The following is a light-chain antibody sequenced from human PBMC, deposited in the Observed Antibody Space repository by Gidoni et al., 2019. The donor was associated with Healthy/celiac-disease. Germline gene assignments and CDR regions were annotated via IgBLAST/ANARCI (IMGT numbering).Light chain of an antibody. CDR3: CTYAGSSKV. CDR2: EGS. CDR1: SSDVGSYNL. J-gene: IGLJ2*01. Sequence: QSALTQPASVPGSPGQSITISCTGTSSDVGSYNLVSWYQQHPGKAPNLMIYEGSKRPSGVSNRFSGSKSGNTASLTISGLQAEDEADYYCCTYAGSSKVFGGGTKLTVL. V-gene: IGLV2-23*01.